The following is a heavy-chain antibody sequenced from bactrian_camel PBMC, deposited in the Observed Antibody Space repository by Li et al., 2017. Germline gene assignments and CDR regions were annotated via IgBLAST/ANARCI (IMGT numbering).Heavy chain of an antibody. CDR3: ATGDVPYY. Sequence: DVQLVESGGGLVQPGGSLRLSCAASGFTFSNYGMSWVRQAPGKGLEWVSSINSGGTTLYADSVKGRFTISRDNAKTTVYLQMNSLKSEDTALYYCATGDVPYYWGQGTQVTVS. D-gene: IGHD7*01. CDR2: INSGGTT. CDR1: GFTFSNYG. J-gene: IGHJ4*01. V-gene: IGHV3S40*01.